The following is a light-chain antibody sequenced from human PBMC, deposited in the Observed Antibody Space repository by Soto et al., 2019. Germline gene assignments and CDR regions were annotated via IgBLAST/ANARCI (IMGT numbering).Light chain of an antibody. CDR1: QDISNY. J-gene: IGKJ4*01. CDR3: QQYNNPLLT. Sequence: DIQMTQSPSSLSASVGDRVTITCQASQDISNYLNWYQQKPGKAPKLLIYDASNLETGVPSRFSGSGSGTDFTFTISSLQPEDIATYYCQQYNNPLLTFGGGNKVDIK. CDR2: DAS. V-gene: IGKV1-33*01.